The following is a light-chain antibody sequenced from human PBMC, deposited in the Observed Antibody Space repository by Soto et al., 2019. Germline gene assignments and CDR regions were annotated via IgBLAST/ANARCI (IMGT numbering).Light chain of an antibody. Sequence: DIQMTQSPSTLSASVGDRVTITCRASQSISSWLAWYQQEPGKAPKLLIYDASSLESGVPSRFSGSGSGTEFTLTISSLQPDDFASYYCQQYNRYPYTFGQGTKLEIK. CDR3: QQYNRYPYT. CDR2: DAS. V-gene: IGKV1-5*01. CDR1: QSISSW. J-gene: IGKJ2*01.